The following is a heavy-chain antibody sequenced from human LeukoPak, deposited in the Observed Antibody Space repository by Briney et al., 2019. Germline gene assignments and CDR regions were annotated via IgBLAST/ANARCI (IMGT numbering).Heavy chain of an antibody. V-gene: IGHV4-34*01. Sequence: SETLSLTCAVSGGAFSGYYWTWIRQPPGKGLEWSGEINHSGSANYNPPLKSRVTISLDTSKRQFSLKLSSVTAADTAVYYCARGQGTVTTHWGQGTLVTVSS. CDR3: ARGQGTVTTH. CDR1: GGAFSGYY. D-gene: IGHD4-17*01. J-gene: IGHJ4*02. CDR2: INHSGSA.